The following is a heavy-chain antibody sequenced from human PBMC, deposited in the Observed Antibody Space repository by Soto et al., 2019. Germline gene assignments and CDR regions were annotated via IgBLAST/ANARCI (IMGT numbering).Heavy chain of an antibody. V-gene: IGHV3-30-3*01. J-gene: IGHJ4*02. D-gene: IGHD5-12*01. Sequence: QVQLVESGGGVVQPGRSLRLSCAAAGFTFNNYAMHWVRQAPGKGLEWVAVISYDGSNKYYADSVKGRFTICRDNSKNTLYLQMNSLRAEDTAVYYCARDGVDIVATIQLDYWGQGTLVTVSS. CDR3: ARDGVDIVATIQLDY. CDR1: GFTFNNYA. CDR2: ISYDGSNK.